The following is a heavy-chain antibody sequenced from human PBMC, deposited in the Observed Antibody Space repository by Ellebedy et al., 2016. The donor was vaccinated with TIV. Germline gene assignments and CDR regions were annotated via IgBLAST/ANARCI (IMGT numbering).Heavy chain of an antibody. V-gene: IGHV3-7*03. J-gene: IGHJ4*02. CDR2: INQAGTDR. CDR3: MGSTGWSGEEGC. D-gene: IGHD2-2*01. CDR1: TFAFSTYW. Sequence: GESLKISRTASTFAFSTYWMTWVRQAPGKGLEWVANINQAGTDRNYVDSVNGRFTISRDNAEKSLYLHMTSLRDEDTAVYYCMGSTGWSGEEGCWGQGTLVTVSS.